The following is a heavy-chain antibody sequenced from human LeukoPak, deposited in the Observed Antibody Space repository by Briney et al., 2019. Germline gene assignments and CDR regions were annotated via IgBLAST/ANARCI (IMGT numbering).Heavy chain of an antibody. CDR1: GYTFTSYA. D-gene: IGHD6-6*01. CDR2: INTNTGNP. CDR3: ARDPMRIYSSSSANSPFDY. Sequence: ASVNVSCKASGYTFTSYAMNWVRPAPGQGLEWMGWINTNTGNPTYAQSFTGRFVFSLDTSVSTAYLQISSLKAEDTAVYYCARDPMRIYSSSSANSPFDYWGQGTLVTVSS. V-gene: IGHV7-4-1*02. J-gene: IGHJ4*02.